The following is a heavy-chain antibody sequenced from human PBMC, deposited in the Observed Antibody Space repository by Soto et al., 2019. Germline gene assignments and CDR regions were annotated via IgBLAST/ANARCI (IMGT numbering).Heavy chain of an antibody. Sequence: ASVKVSCKASGGTFSSYAISWVRQAPGQGLEWMGGIIPIFGTANYAQKFQGRVTITADKSTSTAYMELSSLRSEDTAVYYCASAVASRSSGYINWFDPWGQGTLVTVS. CDR2: IIPIFGTA. V-gene: IGHV1-69*06. J-gene: IGHJ5*02. D-gene: IGHD3-22*01. CDR3: ASAVASRSSGYINWFDP. CDR1: GGTFSSYA.